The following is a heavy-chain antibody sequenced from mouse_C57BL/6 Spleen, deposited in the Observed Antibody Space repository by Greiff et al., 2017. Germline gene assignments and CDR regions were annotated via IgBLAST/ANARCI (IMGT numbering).Heavy chain of an antibody. J-gene: IGHJ3*01. V-gene: IGHV1-39*01. CDR2: INPNYGTT. Sequence: VQLQQSGPELVKPGASVKISCKASGYSFTDYNMNWVKQSNGKSLEWIGVINPNYGTTSYNQKFKGKATLTVDQSSSTAYMQLNRLTSEDSAVYYCAREGGITTVVATDAYWGQGTLVTVSA. CDR1: GYSFTDYN. CDR3: AREGGITTVVATDAY. D-gene: IGHD1-1*01.